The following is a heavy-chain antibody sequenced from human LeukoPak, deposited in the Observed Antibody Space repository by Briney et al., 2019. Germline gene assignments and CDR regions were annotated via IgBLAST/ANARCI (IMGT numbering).Heavy chain of an antibody. CDR2: IYYSGST. CDR3: ARDSTFTYCSSTSCYGYGMDV. J-gene: IGHJ6*04. V-gene: IGHV4-59*01. Sequence: SETLSLTCTASGGSISSYYWSWIRQPPGKGLEWIGYIYYSGSTNYNPSLKSRVTISVDTSKNQFSLKLSSVTAADTAVYYCARDSTFTYCSSTSCYGYGMDVWGKGTTVTVSS. D-gene: IGHD2-2*01. CDR1: GGSISSYY.